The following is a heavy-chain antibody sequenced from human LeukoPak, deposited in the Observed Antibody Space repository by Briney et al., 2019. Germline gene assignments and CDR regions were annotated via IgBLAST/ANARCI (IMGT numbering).Heavy chain of an antibody. CDR3: ARRKIYYGMDV. J-gene: IGHJ6*02. V-gene: IGHV4-59*08. Sequence: PGGSLRLSCAASGFTFSSYSMNWVRQAPGKGLEWIGYISHNGNTDYSPSLKSRLTMSVDTSKNQFSLKLSSVTAADTAVYYCARRKIYYGMDVWGQGTTVTVSS. CDR2: ISHNGNT. CDR1: GFTFSSYS.